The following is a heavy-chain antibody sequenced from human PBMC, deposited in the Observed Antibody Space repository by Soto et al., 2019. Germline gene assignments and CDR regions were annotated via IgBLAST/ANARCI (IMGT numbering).Heavy chain of an antibody. CDR2: INAGNGNT. J-gene: IGHJ3*02. CDR1: GYTFTSYA. CDR3: AREIWYFYDSSGYCHGTFAFDI. D-gene: IGHD3-22*01. V-gene: IGHV1-3*01. Sequence: QVQLVQPGAEVKKPGASVKVSCKASGYTFTSYAMHWVRQAPGQRREWIGWINAGNGNTKYSHKFQGRVTITRATTGSIAYMGLSSLKSEDTAVYCCAREIWYFYDSSGYCHGTFAFDIWGQGTMVTVSS.